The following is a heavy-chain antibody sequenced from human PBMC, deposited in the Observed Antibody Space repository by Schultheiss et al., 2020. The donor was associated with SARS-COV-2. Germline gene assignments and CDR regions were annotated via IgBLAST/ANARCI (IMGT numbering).Heavy chain of an antibody. V-gene: IGHV3-64*04. CDR2: ISSNGGST. Sequence: GGSLRLSCAASGFTFSSYAMHWVRQAPGKGLEYVSAISSNGGSTYYADSVKGRFTISRDNAKNSLYLQMNSLRAEDTAVYYCARASRDYDSSGSTVDWFDPWGQGTLVTVSS. CDR1: GFTFSSYA. J-gene: IGHJ5*02. D-gene: IGHD3-22*01. CDR3: ARASRDYDSSGSTVDWFDP.